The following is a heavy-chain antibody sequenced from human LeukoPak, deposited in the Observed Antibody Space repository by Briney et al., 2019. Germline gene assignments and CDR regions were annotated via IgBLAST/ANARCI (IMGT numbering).Heavy chain of an antibody. Sequence: ASVNVSCKASGYTFTDYSLHWVRQAPGQGLEWMGWINPKSSGTNYAQKFQDRVTMTSDTSISTAYMELMRLRSDDTAVYYCARVFDTYYMDVWGKGTTVTVSS. V-gene: IGHV1-2*02. CDR2: INPKSSGT. CDR3: ARVFDTYYMDV. J-gene: IGHJ6*03. CDR1: GYTFTDYS.